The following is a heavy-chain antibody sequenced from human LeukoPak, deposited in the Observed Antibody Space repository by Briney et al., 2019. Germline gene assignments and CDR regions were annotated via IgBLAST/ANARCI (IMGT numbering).Heavy chain of an antibody. CDR1: GSTFRDFS. Sequence: GGSLRLSCAASGSTFRDFSMHWVRQDPGKGLEWVSLISGDGSVTHYADSVKGRFTISRDNSKNSLYLQMSSLRIEDTAFYHCAKGNNSLSYNFDYWGQGALVTVSS. D-gene: IGHD2/OR15-2a*01. CDR2: ISGDGSVT. CDR3: AKGNNSLSYNFDY. V-gene: IGHV3-43*02. J-gene: IGHJ4*02.